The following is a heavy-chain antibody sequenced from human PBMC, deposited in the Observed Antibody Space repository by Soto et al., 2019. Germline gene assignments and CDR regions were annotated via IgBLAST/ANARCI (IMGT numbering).Heavy chain of an antibody. J-gene: IGHJ4*02. D-gene: IGHD2-8*02. CDR3: ARRGYSSGPYFHF. CDR1: GFSVSDTY. CDR2: LYPGGSS. V-gene: IGHV3-53*01. Sequence: EVILVESGGALIQPGGSLSLSCAASGFSVSDTYMSWVRQAPGKGLEWLSVLYPGGSSYYVASVEGRFTVSRDNSKNTLFLPMDSLRAEDTAVYYCARRGYSSGPYFHFRGQGTLVTVSS.